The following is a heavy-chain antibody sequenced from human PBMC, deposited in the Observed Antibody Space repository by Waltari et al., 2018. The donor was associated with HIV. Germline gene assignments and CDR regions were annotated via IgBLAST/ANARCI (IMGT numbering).Heavy chain of an antibody. CDR1: RFTFSSYI. CDR2: ISSGSVYI. J-gene: IGHJ3*02. Sequence: EVQLVESGGGLVKPGGSLRLSCAASRFTFSSYIMNWVRQAPGKGLEWVSSISSGSVYIYYADSVKGRFTISRDNAKNSLYLQMNSLRAEDTAVYYCARDEAEMATLTAFDIWGQGTMVTVSS. V-gene: IGHV3-21*01. CDR3: ARDEAEMATLTAFDI. D-gene: IGHD5-12*01.